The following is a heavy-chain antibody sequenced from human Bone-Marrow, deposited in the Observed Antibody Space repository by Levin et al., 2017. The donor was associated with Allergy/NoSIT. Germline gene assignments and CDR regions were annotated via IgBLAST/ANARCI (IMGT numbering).Heavy chain of an antibody. Sequence: LSLTCAASGFTFADSAMHWVRQAPGKGLEWVSGISWNSGDIHHADSVKGRFTISRDNAKNSLYLQMNSLRAEDTALYYCAKVTYFGSGSYLYYGMDVWGQGTPVTVSS. J-gene: IGHJ6*02. CDR1: GFTFADSA. CDR3: AKVTYFGSGSYLYYGMDV. V-gene: IGHV3-9*01. CDR2: ISWNSGDI. D-gene: IGHD3-10*01.